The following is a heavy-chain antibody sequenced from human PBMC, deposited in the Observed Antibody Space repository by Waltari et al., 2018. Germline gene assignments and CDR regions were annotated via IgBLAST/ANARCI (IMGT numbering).Heavy chain of an antibody. J-gene: IGHJ4*02. CDR3: ARIIARAGVRPEY. V-gene: IGHV3-9*01. CDR2: TRCTSVRI. Sequence: EVQLVESGGGLVQPGRSLRLSCAASGFTIDDSAMRWVRQVPGQGLEWVSGTRCTSVRIAYADSVKGRVSNARRNAKNSLNLHMNGRRVEHTPLYYCARIIARAGVRPEYWGQGPLVTASS. CDR1: GFTIDDSA. D-gene: IGHD6-19*01.